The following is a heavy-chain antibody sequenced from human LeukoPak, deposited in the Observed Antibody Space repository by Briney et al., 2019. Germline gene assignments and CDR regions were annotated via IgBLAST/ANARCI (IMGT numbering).Heavy chain of an antibody. CDR1: GGSISSYY. CDR3: ARDRWKFHSSSTYYYYYMDV. Sequence: SETLSLTCTVSGGSISSYYWSWIRQPAGKGLEWIWRIYTSGSTNYNPSLKSRFTMSVDTSKNQFSLKLSSVTAADTAVYYCARDRWKFHSSSTYYYYYMDVWGKGTTVTVSS. V-gene: IGHV4-4*07. D-gene: IGHD6-6*01. CDR2: IYTSGST. J-gene: IGHJ6*03.